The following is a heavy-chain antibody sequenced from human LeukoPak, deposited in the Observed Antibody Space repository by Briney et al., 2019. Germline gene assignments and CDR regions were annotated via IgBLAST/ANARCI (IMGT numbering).Heavy chain of an antibody. CDR1: GYIFTGYF. CDR3: ASWDWNPNYYFDY. V-gene: IGHV1-2*06. Sequence: ASVKVSCKASGYIFTGYFMHWVRQAPGQGLEWMGRINPNIGDTNYAHQFQGRVTMTRDTSITTAYMELSSLRSDDTAVYYCASWDWNPNYYFDYWGQGTLVTVSS. CDR2: INPNIGDT. D-gene: IGHD1-1*01. J-gene: IGHJ4*02.